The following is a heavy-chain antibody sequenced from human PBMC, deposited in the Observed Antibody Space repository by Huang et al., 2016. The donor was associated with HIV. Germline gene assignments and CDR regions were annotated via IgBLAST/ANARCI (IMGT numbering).Heavy chain of an antibody. CDR3: TTDDRGILLWFGELSL. D-gene: IGHD3-10*01. J-gene: IGHJ4*01. CDR1: GFTFSNAW. V-gene: IGHV3-15*01. CDR2: IKSKTEGGTT. Sequence: EVQLVESGGGLVKPGGSLRLSCAASGFTFSNAWVSWVRQVPGKGLEVLCRIKSKTEGGTTDYAAPVKCRFTISRDDSKNTLYLQMNSLKTEDTAVYYCTTDDRGILLWFGELSLWGQGTLVTVSS.